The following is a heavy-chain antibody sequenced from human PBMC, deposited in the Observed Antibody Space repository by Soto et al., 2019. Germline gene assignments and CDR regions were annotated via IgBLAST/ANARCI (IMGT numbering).Heavy chain of an antibody. D-gene: IGHD3-3*01. CDR3: ARATYYDFWSGYEYYYYYMDV. J-gene: IGHJ6*03. Sequence: SETLSLTCTVSGGSISSYYWSWIRQPPGKGLEWIGYIYYSGSTNYNPSLKSRVTISVDTSKNQFSLKLSSVTAADTAVYYCARATYYDFWSGYEYYYYYMDVWGKGTTVTVSS. V-gene: IGHV4-59*01. CDR1: GGSISSYY. CDR2: IYYSGST.